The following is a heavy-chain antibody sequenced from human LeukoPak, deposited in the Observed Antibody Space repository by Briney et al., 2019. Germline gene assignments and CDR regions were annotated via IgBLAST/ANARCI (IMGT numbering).Heavy chain of an antibody. V-gene: IGHV3-74*01. J-gene: IGHJ6*02. Sequence: GVSLRLSCAASGFTFSNYWMHWVRQTPGEGLVCVSLIKGDGSSTTYADSVKGRFTISRDNAKNTVYLQMNSLRAEDTAVYYCARGNYHAMDVWGQGTTVTVSS. CDR2: IKGDGSST. CDR1: GFTFSNYW. CDR3: ARGNYHAMDV.